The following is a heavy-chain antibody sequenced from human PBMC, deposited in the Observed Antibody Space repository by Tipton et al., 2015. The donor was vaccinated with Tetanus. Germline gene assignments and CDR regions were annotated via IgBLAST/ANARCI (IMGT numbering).Heavy chain of an antibody. V-gene: IGHV1-69*06. CDR1: GGTFSNYA. Sequence: QLVQSGAEVKEPGSSVRVSCKASGGTFSNYAINWVRQAPGQGLEWMGGIIPIYGAANYAQKFQGRVTMTADNSMGTAYMDLSSVRSDDTAVYYCTLDADMWGARKVFDIWGRGTLVTVSS. CDR3: TLDADMWGARKVFDI. D-gene: IGHD1-14*01. CDR2: IIPIYGAA. J-gene: IGHJ2*01.